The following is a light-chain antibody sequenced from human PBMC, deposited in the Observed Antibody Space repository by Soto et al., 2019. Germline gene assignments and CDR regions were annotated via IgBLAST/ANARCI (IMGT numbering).Light chain of an antibody. CDR2: RSN. V-gene: IGLV1-47*01. Sequence: QSVLTQPPSASGTPGQRVTISCSGSSSNIGSNYVYWYQQLPGTAPKLLIYRSNQRRSEVPARFSGSKSGTSASLSISVLRSDDEADYYCAAWDDSLSGHYVFGTGTKVTVL. CDR3: AAWDDSLSGHYV. J-gene: IGLJ1*01. CDR1: SSNIGSNY.